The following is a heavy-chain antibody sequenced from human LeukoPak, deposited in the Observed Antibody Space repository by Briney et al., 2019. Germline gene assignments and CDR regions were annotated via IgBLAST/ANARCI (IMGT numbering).Heavy chain of an antibody. D-gene: IGHD3-22*01. CDR1: GFTVSSNY. CDR3: ARDLNDYYDSSGYYRDWFDP. V-gene: IGHV3-66*01. CDR2: IYSGGST. Sequence: GGSLRLSCAASGFTVSSNYMSWVRQAPGKGLEWVSVIYSGGSTYYADSVKGRFTISRDNSKNTPYLQMNSLRAEDTAVYYCARDLNDYYDSSGYYRDWFDPWGQGTLVTVSS. J-gene: IGHJ5*02.